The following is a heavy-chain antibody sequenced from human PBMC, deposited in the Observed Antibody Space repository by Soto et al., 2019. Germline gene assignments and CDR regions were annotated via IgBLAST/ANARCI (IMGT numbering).Heavy chain of an antibody. CDR3: AARHDYGDHEFGY. CDR2: IVVGSGNT. CDR1: GFTFTSSA. Sequence: SVKVSCKASGFTFTSSAVQWVRQARGQRLEWIGWIVVGSGNTNYAQKFQERVTITRDMSTSTAYMELSSLRSEDTAVYYCAARHDYGDHEFGYWGQGTLVTVSS. J-gene: IGHJ4*02. V-gene: IGHV1-58*01. D-gene: IGHD4-17*01.